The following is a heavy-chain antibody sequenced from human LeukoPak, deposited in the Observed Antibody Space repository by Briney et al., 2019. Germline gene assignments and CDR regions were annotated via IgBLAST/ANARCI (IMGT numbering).Heavy chain of an antibody. J-gene: IGHJ3*02. CDR1: GFTFSSYG. CDR2: IWYDRSNK. V-gene: IGHV3-33*01. Sequence: HPGGSLRLSCAASGFTFSSYGMHWVHQAPGKGLEWVAVIWYDRSNKYYADSVKGRFTISRDNSKNTLYLQVNSLRAEDTAVYYCASDYYDSSGPAEDAFDIWGQGTMVTVSS. CDR3: ASDYYDSSGPAEDAFDI. D-gene: IGHD3-22*01.